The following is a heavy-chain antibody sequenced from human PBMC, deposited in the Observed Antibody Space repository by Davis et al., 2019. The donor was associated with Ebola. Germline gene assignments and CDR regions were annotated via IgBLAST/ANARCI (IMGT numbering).Heavy chain of an antibody. D-gene: IGHD1-7*01. CDR1: GGSLSGYY. Sequence: PSETLSLTCGVCGGSLSGYYWTWIRQAPGKGLEWIGEIDDDGDTTYRASLKSRLTISLDTSKNQFSLRLSSVTAADTAIYYCAGLSPLGTTVDYWGQGTLVTVSS. J-gene: IGHJ4*02. V-gene: IGHV4-34*01. CDR2: IDDDGDT. CDR3: AGLSPLGTTVDY.